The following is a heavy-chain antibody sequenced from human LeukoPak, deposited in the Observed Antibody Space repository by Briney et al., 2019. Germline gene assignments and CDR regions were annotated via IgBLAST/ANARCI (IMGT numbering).Heavy chain of an antibody. J-gene: IGHJ2*01. CDR3: ATDPYSSGSDWYFDL. Sequence: PGGSLRLSCAASGFTVSSNYMAWVRQAPGKGLEWVSVIYGGGSTYYADSVKGRFTISRDNSKNTLYLQMNSLRAEDTAVYYCATDPYSSGSDWYFDLWGRGTLVTVSS. V-gene: IGHV3-66*01. D-gene: IGHD6-19*01. CDR2: IYGGGST. CDR1: GFTVSSNY.